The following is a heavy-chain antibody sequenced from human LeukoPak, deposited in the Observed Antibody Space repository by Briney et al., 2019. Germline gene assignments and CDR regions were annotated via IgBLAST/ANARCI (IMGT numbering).Heavy chain of an antibody. CDR3: ASWVGSGGSCYSGCYGMDV. J-gene: IGHJ6*02. D-gene: IGHD2-15*01. CDR1: GYSFTSYW. V-gene: IGHV5-51*01. CDR2: IYPVDSDT. Sequence: GESLKISCKGSGYSFTSYWIGWVRQMPGKGLEWMGIIYPVDSDTRYSPSFQGQVTVSADKSISTACLQWSSLKASDTAMYYCASWVGSGGSCYSGCYGMDVWGQGTTVTVSS.